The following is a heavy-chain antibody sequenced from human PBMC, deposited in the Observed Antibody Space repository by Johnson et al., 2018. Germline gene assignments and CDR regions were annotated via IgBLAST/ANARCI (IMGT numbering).Heavy chain of an antibody. V-gene: IGHV3-9*01. CDR1: GFTFDDYA. J-gene: IGHJ6*02. Sequence: VQLVESGGGLVQPGRSLRLSCAASGFTFDDYAMHWVRQAPGKGLESVSGISWNRGSIGYADSVKGRFTISRDNAKNSLYLPMNSLRAEDTALYYCAKVPAGFIYYYGMDVWGQGTTVTVSS. D-gene: IGHD6-19*01. CDR2: ISWNRGSI. CDR3: AKVPAGFIYYYGMDV.